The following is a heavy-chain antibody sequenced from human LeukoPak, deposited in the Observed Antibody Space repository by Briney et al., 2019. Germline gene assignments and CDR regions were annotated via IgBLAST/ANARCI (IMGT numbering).Heavy chain of an antibody. CDR2: INHSGST. CDR1: GGPISTSNYY. CDR3: ASWVPNWFDP. V-gene: IGHV4-39*05. Sequence: SETPSLTCTVSGGPISTSNYYWSWIRQPPGKGLEWIGEINHSGSTNYNPSLKSRVTISVDTSKNQFSLKLSSVTAADTAVYYCASWVPNWFDPWGQGTLVTVSS. D-gene: IGHD3-16*01. J-gene: IGHJ5*02.